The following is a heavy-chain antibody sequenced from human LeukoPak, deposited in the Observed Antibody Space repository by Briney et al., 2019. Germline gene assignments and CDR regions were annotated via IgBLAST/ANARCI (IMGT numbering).Heavy chain of an antibody. CDR2: IIPIFSTT. CDR3: ARGLVDTAMVTLLVYFDL. J-gene: IGHJ2*01. Sequence: SVKVSCKASGYTFTSYGISWVRQAPGQGLEWMGGIIPIFSTTNYAQKFQGRVTITADTSTSTAYMELSSLRSEDSAVYYCARGLVDTAMVTLLVYFDLWGRGTLVTVSS. D-gene: IGHD5-18*01. CDR1: GYTFTSYG. V-gene: IGHV1-69*06.